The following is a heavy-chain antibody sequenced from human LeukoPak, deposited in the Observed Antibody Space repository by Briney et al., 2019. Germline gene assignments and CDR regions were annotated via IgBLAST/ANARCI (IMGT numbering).Heavy chain of an antibody. V-gene: IGHV1-24*01. D-gene: IGHD3-22*01. CDR1: GYTLTELS. Sequence: ASVKVSCKVSGYTLTELSMHWVRQAPGKGLEWMGGFDPEDGETIYAQKFQGRVTMTEDTSTDTAYMELSSLRSEDTAVYYCAARSYNYDSSVYHEDAFDIWGQGTMVTVSS. CDR2: FDPEDGET. CDR3: AARSYNYDSSVYHEDAFDI. J-gene: IGHJ3*02.